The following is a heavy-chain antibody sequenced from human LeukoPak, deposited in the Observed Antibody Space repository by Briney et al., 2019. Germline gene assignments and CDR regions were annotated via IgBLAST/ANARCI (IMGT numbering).Heavy chain of an antibody. CDR2: INNSGST. J-gene: IGHJ3*02. Sequence: PSETLSLTCAVYGGSFSGYYWSWIRQPPGQGLEWIGEINNSGSTNYNPSLKSRVTISVDTSKNQFSLKLSSVTAADTAVYYCARRIMITFGGVERSEGAFDIWGQGTMVTVSS. D-gene: IGHD3-16*01. CDR3: ARRIMITFGGVERSEGAFDI. V-gene: IGHV4-34*01. CDR1: GGSFSGYY.